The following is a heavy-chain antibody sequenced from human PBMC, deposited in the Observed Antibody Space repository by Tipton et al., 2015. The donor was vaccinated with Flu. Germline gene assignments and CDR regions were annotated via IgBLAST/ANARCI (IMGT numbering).Heavy chain of an antibody. CDR2: IYASGST. J-gene: IGHJ5*02. D-gene: IGHD4-11*01. CDR3: ARRDYSNYVSDPKSWFDP. CDR1: GDSVSSSTDY. V-gene: IGHV4-61*02. Sequence: TLSLTCTVSGDSVSSSTDYWSWIRQPAGKGLEWFGRIYASGSTNYNPSLKSRVTMSVDVSKNHFSLRLTSVTAADTAVYYCARRDYSNYVSDPKSWFDPWGQGILVTVSS.